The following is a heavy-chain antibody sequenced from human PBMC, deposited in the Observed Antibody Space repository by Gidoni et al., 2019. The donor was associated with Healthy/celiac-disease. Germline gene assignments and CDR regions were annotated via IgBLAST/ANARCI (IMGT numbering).Heavy chain of an antibody. CDR1: GFPFSRSA. Sequence: QVQLVASGEGVVQPGRSLRLSCAASGFPFSRSAMHWVRQAPGKGPWWGAVISEDGSNKYYADSVKGRFTISRDNSKNTLYLQMNSLRAEDTAVYYCARDGAGGYSYGYSWYFDLWGRGTLVTVSS. CDR2: ISEDGSNK. CDR3: ARDGAGGYSYGYSWYFDL. V-gene: IGHV3-30-3*01. D-gene: IGHD5-18*01. J-gene: IGHJ2*01.